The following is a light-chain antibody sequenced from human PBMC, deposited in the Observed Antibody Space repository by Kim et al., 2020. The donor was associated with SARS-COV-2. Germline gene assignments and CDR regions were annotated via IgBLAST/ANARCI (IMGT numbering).Light chain of an antibody. CDR1: QNVNIW. CDR2: KSS. J-gene: IGKJ2*03. V-gene: IGKV1-5*03. CDR3: QQSETFPYS. Sequence: SAAVGDRVTISCRASQNVNIWLAWYQQKPGKAPKLLIFKSSKLQSGVPARFSGSGSGTEFTLTINSLQPDDFATYYCQQSETFPYSFGQGTKLEIK.